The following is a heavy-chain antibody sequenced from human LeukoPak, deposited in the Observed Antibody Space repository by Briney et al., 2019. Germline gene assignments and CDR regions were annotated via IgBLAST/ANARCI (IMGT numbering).Heavy chain of an antibody. Sequence: WASQSLICTLSGRFISSSSYYWGWIRQPPGRGLERFGRIYYSEGTYYNRSLKSPAPKSVPTSKNQFSLKLSAVTAADTAVYYCARVLRTQSQQWPPTCDYWGQRTLVTVSS. V-gene: IGHV4-39*07. J-gene: IGHJ4*02. CDR3: ARVLRTQSQQWPPTCDY. D-gene: IGHD6-19*01. CDR1: GRFISSSSYY. CDR2: IYYSEGT.